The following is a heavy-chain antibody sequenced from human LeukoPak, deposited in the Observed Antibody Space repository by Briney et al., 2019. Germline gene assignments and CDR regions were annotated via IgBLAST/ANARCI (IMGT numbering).Heavy chain of an antibody. CDR3: ARGGSGYDLYYYYYMDV. CDR2: ISAYNGNT. D-gene: IGHD5-12*01. V-gene: IGHV1-18*01. CDR1: GYTFTSYG. J-gene: IGHJ6*03. Sequence: ASVKVSCKASGYTFTSYGISWVRQAPGQGVEWMGWISAYNGNTNYAQKLQGRVTMTTDTSTSTAYMELRSLRSDDTAVYYCARGGSGYDLYYYYYMDVWGKGTTVTVSS.